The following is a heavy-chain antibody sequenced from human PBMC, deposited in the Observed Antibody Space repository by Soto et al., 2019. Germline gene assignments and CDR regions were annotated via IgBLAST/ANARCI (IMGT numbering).Heavy chain of an antibody. CDR1: GFTFSNYG. CDR2: ISYHGSDK. J-gene: IGHJ4*02. Sequence: QVQLVESGGGVVQPGRSLRLSCAASGFTFSNYGMHWVRQAPGKGLEWVAVISYHGSDKYYADSVKDRFTISRDNSKNTPYLQMDSLRAEDTAVYYCAKDHLTTTVTTVGYWGQGTLVTVSS. CDR3: AKDHLTTTVTTVGY. V-gene: IGHV3-30*18. D-gene: IGHD4-17*01.